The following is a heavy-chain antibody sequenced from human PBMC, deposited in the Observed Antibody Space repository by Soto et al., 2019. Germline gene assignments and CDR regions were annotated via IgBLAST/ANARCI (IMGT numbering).Heavy chain of an antibody. D-gene: IGHD3-16*02. CDR3: ARGGVIDAFDM. CDR1: GFTFSSYD. J-gene: IGHJ3*02. V-gene: IGHV3-13*01. CDR2: IGTAGDT. Sequence: GGSLRLSCAASGFTFSSYDMHWVRQATGKGLEWVSAIGTAGDTYYPGSVKGRFTISRENAKKSLYLQMNSLRAGDTAGYCCARGGVIDAFDMWGQGTMVTVSS.